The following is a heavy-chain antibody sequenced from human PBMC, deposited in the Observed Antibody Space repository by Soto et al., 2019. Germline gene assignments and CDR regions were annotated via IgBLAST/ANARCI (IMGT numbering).Heavy chain of an antibody. CDR2: ISDSGGST. J-gene: IGHJ4*02. D-gene: IGHD1-26*01. CDR3: GRSLSFAVTDGCDH. Sequence: EVQLLESGGGLVQPGGSLRLSCAGSGFTFSSFAMSWVRQAPGKGLEWVSGISDSGGSTNYADSVRGRFTISKDNYKNTLYLQMSSLRAEDTAVYYCGRSLSFAVTDGCDHWGQGTLVTVSS. CDR1: GFTFSSFA. V-gene: IGHV3-23*01.